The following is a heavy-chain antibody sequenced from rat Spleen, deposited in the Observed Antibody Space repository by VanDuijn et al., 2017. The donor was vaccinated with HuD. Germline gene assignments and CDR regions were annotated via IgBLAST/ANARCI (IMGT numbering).Heavy chain of an antibody. CDR1: GFSLTSYN. CDR3: TRSGYYYSSYVPFFDY. J-gene: IGHJ2*01. CDR2: MRYNGDT. V-gene: IGHV2-63*01. D-gene: IGHD1-2*01. Sequence: QVQLKESGPGLVQPSQTLSLTCTVSGFSLTSYNVHWVRQPPGKGLEWMGRMRYNGDTSYNSALKSRLSISRDTSKNQVFLKMNSLQTDDTAIYFCTRSGYYYSSYVPFFDYWGQGVMVTVSS.